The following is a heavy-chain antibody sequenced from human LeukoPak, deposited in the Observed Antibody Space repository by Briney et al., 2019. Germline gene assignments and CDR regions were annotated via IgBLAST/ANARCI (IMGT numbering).Heavy chain of an antibody. V-gene: IGHV3-11*04. CDR2: ISSGSTAM. D-gene: IGHD6-13*01. J-gene: IGHJ4*02. Sequence: PGGSLRLSCAASGFTFSDYYMSWIRQAPGKGLEWISYISSGSTAMYYADSVKGRFTISRDNARNSLYLQMNSLRGDDTAVYYCATWAGTATGFSGPFDYWSQGTPVTVSS. CDR1: GFTFSDYY. CDR3: ATWAGTATGFSGPFDY.